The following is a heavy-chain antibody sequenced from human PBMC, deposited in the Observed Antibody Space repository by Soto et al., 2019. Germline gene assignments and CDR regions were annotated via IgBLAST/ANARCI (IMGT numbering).Heavy chain of an antibody. Sequence: PGGSLRLSCAASGFTFDDYAMPWVRQAPGKGLEWVSGISWNSGSIGYADSVKGRFTISRDNAKNSLYLQMNSLRAEDTALYYCAKDTIPLLGYCSGGSCYSGSAFDIWGQGTMVTVSS. J-gene: IGHJ3*02. CDR3: AKDTIPLLGYCSGGSCYSGSAFDI. CDR2: ISWNSGSI. D-gene: IGHD2-15*01. CDR1: GFTFDDYA. V-gene: IGHV3-9*01.